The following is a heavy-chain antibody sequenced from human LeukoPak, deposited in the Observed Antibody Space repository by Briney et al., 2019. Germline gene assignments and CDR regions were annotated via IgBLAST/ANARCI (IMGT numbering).Heavy chain of an antibody. Sequence: GASVKVSCKASGGTFSSYAISWVRQAPGQGLEWMGGIIPTFGTANYAQKFQGRVTITADESTSTAYMELSSLRSEDTAVYYCASQRGWFGELYSLRQMPTDYWGQGTLVTVSS. CDR2: IIPTFGTA. CDR1: GGTFSSYA. D-gene: IGHD3-10*01. V-gene: IGHV1-69*13. J-gene: IGHJ4*02. CDR3: ASQRGWFGELYSLRQMPTDY.